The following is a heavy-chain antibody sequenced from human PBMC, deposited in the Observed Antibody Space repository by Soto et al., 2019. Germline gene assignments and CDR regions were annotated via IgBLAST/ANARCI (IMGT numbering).Heavy chain of an antibody. J-gene: IGHJ4*02. CDR2: INWDGGST. Sequence: GGSLRLSCSASVFTFSSYTMHWVRRAPGEGLEWVSLINWDGGSTYYADSVKGRFTISRVNSKNSLYLQMNSLRTEDTALYYYAKGPYDSSGHYFDYWGQGTLVTVSS. D-gene: IGHD3-22*01. CDR1: VFTFSSYT. CDR3: AKGPYDSSGHYFDY. V-gene: IGHV3-43*01.